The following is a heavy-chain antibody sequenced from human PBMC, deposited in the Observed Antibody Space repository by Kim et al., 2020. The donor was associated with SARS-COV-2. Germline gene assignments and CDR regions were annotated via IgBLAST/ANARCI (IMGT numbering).Heavy chain of an antibody. D-gene: IGHD3-3*01. CDR1: GFTFSSYV. Sequence: GGSLRLSCAASGFTFSSYVMSWVRQAPGKGLEWVAAITGSGGYTYYAYSVKGRLTISRDNSKNTLYLQLNSLRAEDTAVYYCAKDVSHISIFGVISRSAMDVCGQGTTVTVSS. CDR2: ITGSGGYT. V-gene: IGHV3-23*01. CDR3: AKDVSHISIFGVISRSAMDV. J-gene: IGHJ6*02.